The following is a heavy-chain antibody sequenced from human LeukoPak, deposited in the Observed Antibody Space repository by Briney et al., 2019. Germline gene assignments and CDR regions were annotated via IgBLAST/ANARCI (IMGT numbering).Heavy chain of an antibody. V-gene: IGHV4-59*12. CDR3: AREYIVVVPAAIRSSNWFDP. D-gene: IGHD2-2*02. J-gene: IGHJ5*02. Sequence: SETLSLTCTVSGGSISSYYWSWIRQPPGKGLEWIGYIYYSGSTYYNPSLKSRVTISVVTSKNQFSLKLSSVTAADTAVYYCAREYIVVVPAAIRSSNWFDPWGQGTLVTVSS. CDR1: GGSISSYY. CDR2: IYYSGST.